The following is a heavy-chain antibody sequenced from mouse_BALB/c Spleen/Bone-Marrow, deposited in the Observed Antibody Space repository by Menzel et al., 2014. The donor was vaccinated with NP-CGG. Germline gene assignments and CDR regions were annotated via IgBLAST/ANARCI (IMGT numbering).Heavy chain of an antibody. J-gene: IGHJ3*01. D-gene: IGHD1-2*01. V-gene: IGHV1S81*02. CDR1: GYTFTSYY. CDR2: INPSNGGT. Sequence: VQLQQSGAELVKPGASVKLSCKASGYTFTSYYMYWVKQRPGQGLEWIGEINPSNGGTNFNEKFKSKATLTVDKSSSTAYMQLSSLTFEDSAIYYCTRPYYGYVGYAYLGQGTQVTVSA. CDR3: TRPYYGYVGYAY.